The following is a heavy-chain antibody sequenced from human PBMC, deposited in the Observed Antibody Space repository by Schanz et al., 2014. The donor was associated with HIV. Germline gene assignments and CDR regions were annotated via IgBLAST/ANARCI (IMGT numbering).Heavy chain of an antibody. V-gene: IGHV3-30*02. CDR1: GFTFSAHG. Sequence: VQLVESGGGLVQPGGSLRLSCVASGFTFSAHGMYWVRQAPGKGLEWVAFVWSDGNNKYYADSVKGRFTISRDNSKNTLYLVVNSLRAEDTAVYYCTTAPIAVAGYYGMDVWGQGTTVTVSS. J-gene: IGHJ6*02. CDR2: VWSDGNNK. CDR3: TTAPIAVAGYYGMDV. D-gene: IGHD6-19*01.